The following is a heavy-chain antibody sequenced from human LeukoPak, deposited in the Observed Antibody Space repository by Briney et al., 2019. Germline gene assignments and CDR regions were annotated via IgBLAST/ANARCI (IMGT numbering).Heavy chain of an antibody. V-gene: IGHV1-18*01. Sequence: GASVKVSCKTSGFTFTTYAISWVRQAPRLGLECMGWISAYNGDTNYAQNVQDRVTMTTDTSTSTAYLELRNLRSDDTVVYFCASYRNGAFDIWGQGTTITVSS. CDR1: GFTFTTYA. CDR2: ISAYNGDT. J-gene: IGHJ3*02. CDR3: ASYRNGAFDI. D-gene: IGHD1-14*01.